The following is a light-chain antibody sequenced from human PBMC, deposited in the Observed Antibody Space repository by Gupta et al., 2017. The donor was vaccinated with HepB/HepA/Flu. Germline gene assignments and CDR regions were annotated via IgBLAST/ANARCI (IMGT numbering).Light chain of an antibody. CDR3: MQALQTPWT. Sequence: DIVMTQSPLSLPVTPGEPASISCRSSQSLLHSNGYNYLDWYLQKPGQSPQLLISLASNRASGVPDRFSGSGSGTDFTLKISRGEAEDVGVYYCMQALQTPWTFGQGTKVEIK. CDR2: LAS. CDR1: QSLLHSNGYNY. V-gene: IGKV2-28*01. J-gene: IGKJ1*01.